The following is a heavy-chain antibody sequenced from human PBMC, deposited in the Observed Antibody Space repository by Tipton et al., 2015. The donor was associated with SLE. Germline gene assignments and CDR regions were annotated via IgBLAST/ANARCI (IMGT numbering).Heavy chain of an antibody. CDR2: VYNSGSS. V-gene: IGHV4-59*11. CDR1: GGSISSHY. Sequence: TLSLTCSVSGGSISSHYWSWIRQPPGKGLEWIGYVYNSGSSNYNPSLKSRVIISLDTSKKQFSLKLSSVTAADTAVYYCALVAAIGRIDYWGQGTLVTVSS. J-gene: IGHJ4*02. CDR3: ALVAAIGRIDY. D-gene: IGHD1-26*01.